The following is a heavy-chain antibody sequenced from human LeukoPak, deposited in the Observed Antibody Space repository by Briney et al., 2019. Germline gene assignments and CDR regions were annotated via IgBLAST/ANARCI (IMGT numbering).Heavy chain of an antibody. J-gene: IGHJ3*02. Sequence: PGGSLRLSCAASGFTFSSYWMSWVRQAPGKGLEWVANIKQDGSEKYYVDSVKGRFTISRDNAKNSLYLQMNSLRAEDTAVYYCARAPYDILTGYYPDAFDIWGQGTTVTVSS. D-gene: IGHD3-9*01. CDR3: ARAPYDILTGYYPDAFDI. CDR2: IKQDGSEK. V-gene: IGHV3-7*01. CDR1: GFTFSSYW.